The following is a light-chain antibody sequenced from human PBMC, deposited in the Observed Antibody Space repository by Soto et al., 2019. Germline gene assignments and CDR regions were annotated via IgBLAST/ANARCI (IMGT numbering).Light chain of an antibody. CDR1: PSIGSY. V-gene: IGKV1-39*01. Sequence: QLTQAPSLMYASVGDRVTITCRASPSIGSYLNWYQHKPGEGPKLLSFAADTLKSGVPSRFSGSGFNKEFNLTVNSLQPEEFATYDCQQKYDVPYTFGLGTRVESK. CDR3: QQKYDVPYT. CDR2: AAD. J-gene: IGKJ2*01.